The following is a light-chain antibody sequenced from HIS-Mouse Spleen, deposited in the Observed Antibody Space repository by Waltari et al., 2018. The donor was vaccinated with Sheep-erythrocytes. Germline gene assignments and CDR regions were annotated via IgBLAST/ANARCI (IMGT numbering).Light chain of an antibody. CDR1: SSDVGCYNY. Sequence: QSALTQPRSVSGSPGQSVTISCTGTSSDVGCYNYVSWYQQHPRKAPKPMIYDVSKRPSGVPDRFSGSKSGNTASLTISGLQAEDEADYYCCSYAGSYNHVFATGTKVTVL. CDR2: DVS. V-gene: IGLV2-11*01. CDR3: CSYAGSYNHV. J-gene: IGLJ1*01.